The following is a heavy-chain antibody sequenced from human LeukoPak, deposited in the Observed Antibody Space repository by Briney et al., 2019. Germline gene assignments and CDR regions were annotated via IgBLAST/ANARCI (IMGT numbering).Heavy chain of an antibody. CDR3: ARVHSGWYYFDY. Sequence: TSSETLSLTCAVYGGSFSGYHWSWIRQPPGKGLEWIGEINHSGSTNYNPSLKSRVTISVDTSKNQFSLKLSSVTAADTAVYYCARVHSGWYYFDYWGQGTLVTVSS. D-gene: IGHD6-19*01. V-gene: IGHV4-34*01. J-gene: IGHJ4*02. CDR1: GGSFSGYH. CDR2: INHSGST.